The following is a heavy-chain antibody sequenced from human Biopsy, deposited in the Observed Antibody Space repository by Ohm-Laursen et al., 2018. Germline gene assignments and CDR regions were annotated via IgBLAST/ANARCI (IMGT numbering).Heavy chain of an antibody. V-gene: IGHV1-2*02. CDR1: GYTFTGQY. J-gene: IGHJ1*01. CDR2: INPHSGTT. D-gene: IGHD2-15*01. Sequence: ASVKVSCKASGYTFTGQYLHWVRQVPGQGLEWMGWINPHSGTTKFAQDFQGRVTMTRDTSIATAYMELRRLRSGDTAVYYCAKGQDLRGGAEYFQHWGQGALVTVSS. CDR3: AKGQDLRGGAEYFQH.